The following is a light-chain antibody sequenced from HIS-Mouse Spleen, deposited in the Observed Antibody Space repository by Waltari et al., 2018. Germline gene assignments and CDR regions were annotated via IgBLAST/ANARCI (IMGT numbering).Light chain of an antibody. J-gene: IGLJ3*02. CDR3: CSYAGSSTWV. CDR2: EGS. CDR1: SSDVGRSNL. V-gene: IGLV2-23*01. Sequence: QSALTQPASVSGSPGQSITISCTGTSSDVGRSNLVPWYQQHPGNAPNPMIYEGSTRPSGVSNRFSGSKSGNTASLTISGLQAEDEADYYCCSYAGSSTWVFGGGTKLTVL.